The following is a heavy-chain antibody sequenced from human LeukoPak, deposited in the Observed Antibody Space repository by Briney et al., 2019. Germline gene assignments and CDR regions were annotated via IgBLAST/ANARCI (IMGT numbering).Heavy chain of an antibody. CDR2: ISSSSSFI. Sequence: GGSLRLSCAASGFTFSRYSMNWVRQAPGKGLEWVSSISSSSSFIYYADSVKGRFTISRDNAKNSLYLQMNSLRAEDTAVYYCARAWGSITGTSRYDYWGQGTLVTVSS. D-gene: IGHD1-20*01. CDR1: GFTFSRYS. CDR3: ARAWGSITGTSRYDY. V-gene: IGHV3-21*01. J-gene: IGHJ4*02.